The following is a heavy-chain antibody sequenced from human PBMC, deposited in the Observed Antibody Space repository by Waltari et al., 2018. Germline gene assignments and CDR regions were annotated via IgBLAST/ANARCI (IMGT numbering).Heavy chain of an antibody. V-gene: IGHV1-46*01. CDR2: INPSGGST. Sequence: QVQLVQSGAEVKKPGASVKVSCKASGYTFTSYYMHWVRQAPGQGLEWMGIINPSGGSTSYAQKFQGRVTISVDTSISTAYMELSRLRSDDTAVYYCARVHIAVAHEYYFDYWGQGTLVTVSS. CDR3: ARVHIAVAHEYYFDY. J-gene: IGHJ4*02. CDR1: GYTFTSYY. D-gene: IGHD6-19*01.